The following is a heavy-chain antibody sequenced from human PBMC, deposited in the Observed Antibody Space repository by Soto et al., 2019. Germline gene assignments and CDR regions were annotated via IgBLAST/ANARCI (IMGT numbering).Heavy chain of an antibody. V-gene: IGHV4-30-2*01. CDR2: IYHSGST. J-gene: IGHJ4*02. D-gene: IGHD4-17*01. Sequence: SETLSLTCAVSGGSISSGGYSWSWIRQPPGKGLEWIGYIYHSGSTYYNPSLKSRVTISVDRSKNQFSLKLSSVTAADTAVYYCARAMTTVTTIDYWGQGTLVTV. CDR3: ARAMTTVTTIDY. CDR1: GGSISSGGYS.